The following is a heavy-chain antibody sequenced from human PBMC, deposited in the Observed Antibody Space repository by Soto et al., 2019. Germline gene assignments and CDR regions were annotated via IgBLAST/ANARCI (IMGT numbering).Heavy chain of an antibody. J-gene: IGHJ4*02. CDR1: GFTFSSYA. V-gene: IGHV3-30-3*01. Sequence: GGSLRLSCAASGFTFSSYAMHWVRQAPGKGLEWVAVISYDGSNKYYADSVKGRFTISRDNSKNTLYLQMNSLRAEDTAVYYCARDNLSIDYWGQGTLVTVSS. CDR3: ARDNLSIDY. CDR2: ISYDGSNK.